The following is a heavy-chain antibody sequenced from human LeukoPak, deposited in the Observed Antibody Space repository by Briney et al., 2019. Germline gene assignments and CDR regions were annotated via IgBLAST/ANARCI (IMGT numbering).Heavy chain of an antibody. D-gene: IGHD6-19*01. CDR2: ISSSGSTI. J-gene: IGHJ4*02. V-gene: IGHV3-48*03. CDR1: GFTFRSYE. Sequence: QPGGSLRLSCAASGFTFRSYEMNWVRQAPGKGLEWVSYISSSGSTIYYADSVKGRFTISRDNAKNSLYLQMNSLRAEDTAVYYCARDFSGWFDYWGQGTLVTVSS. CDR3: ARDFSGWFDY.